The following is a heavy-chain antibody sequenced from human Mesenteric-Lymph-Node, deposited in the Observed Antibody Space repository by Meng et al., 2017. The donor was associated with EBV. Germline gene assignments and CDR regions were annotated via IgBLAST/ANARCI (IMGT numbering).Heavy chain of an antibody. CDR3: TRALGDSTAY. Sequence: EVQLVESGGGLVKPGGSLRLSCAASGFPFSSYSMNWVRQAPGKGLEWVSSIFTSGNIYYADSVKGRFTISRDNAKNSLYLLMNNLRVEDTAVYYCTRALGDSTAYWGQGPLVTVAS. V-gene: IGHV3-21*01. D-gene: IGHD3-16*01. CDR1: GFPFSSYS. CDR2: IFTSGNI. J-gene: IGHJ4*02.